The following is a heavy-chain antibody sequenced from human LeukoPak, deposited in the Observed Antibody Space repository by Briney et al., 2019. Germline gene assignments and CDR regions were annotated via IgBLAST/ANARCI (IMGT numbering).Heavy chain of an antibody. J-gene: IGHJ5*02. CDR2: IYTSGST. Sequence: SETLSLTCTVSGGSISSYYWSWIRQPAGKGLEWIGRIYTSGSTNYNPSLKSRVTMSVDTSKNQFSPKLSSVTAADTAVYYCARDTSSSWYGWFDPWGQGTLVTVSS. V-gene: IGHV4-4*07. D-gene: IGHD6-13*01. CDR1: GGSISSYY. CDR3: ARDTSSSWYGWFDP.